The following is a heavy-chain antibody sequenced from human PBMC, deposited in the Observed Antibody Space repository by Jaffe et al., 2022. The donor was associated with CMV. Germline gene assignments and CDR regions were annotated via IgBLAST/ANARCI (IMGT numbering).Heavy chain of an antibody. CDR3: TTTTNWYVWYFDL. CDR1: GFTFSGSA. D-gene: IGHD1-26*01. Sequence: EVQLVESGGGLVQPGGSLKLSCAASGFTFSGSAIHWVRQTSGKGLEWIGQIRTKPKNFATAYAASVAGRFTISRDDSQSTAYLEMNSLKTDDTAVYYCTTTTNWYVWYFDLWGRGALVTVSS. V-gene: IGHV3-73*02. J-gene: IGHJ2*01. CDR2: IRTKPKNFAT.